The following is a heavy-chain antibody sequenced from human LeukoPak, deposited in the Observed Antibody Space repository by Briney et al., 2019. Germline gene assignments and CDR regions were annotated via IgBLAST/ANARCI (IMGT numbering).Heavy chain of an antibody. CDR1: GGSISSSSYY. J-gene: IGHJ4*02. Sequence: SETLSLTCTVSGGSISSSSYYWGWIRQRPGKGLEWIGSIYYSGSTYYNPSLKSRVTISVDTSKNQFSLKLSSVTAADTAVYYCARHFFPSDSGSFRTPFDYWGQGALVTVSS. CDR2: IYYSGST. V-gene: IGHV4-39*01. CDR3: ARHFFPSDSGSFRTPFDY. D-gene: IGHD3-10*01.